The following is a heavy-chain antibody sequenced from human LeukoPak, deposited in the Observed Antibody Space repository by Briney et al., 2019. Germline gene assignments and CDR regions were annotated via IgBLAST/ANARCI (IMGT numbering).Heavy chain of an antibody. V-gene: IGHV3-23*01. CDR1: GFTFSSYA. CDR2: ISGSGGST. Sequence: GGSLRLSCAASGFTFSSYAMSWVRQAPGKGLEWVSTISGSGGSTYYADSVKGRFTISRDNSKNTLYLQMNSLRAEDTAVYYCAGRGSGSYFDYWGQGTLVTVSS. D-gene: IGHD3-10*01. CDR3: AGRGSGSYFDY. J-gene: IGHJ4*02.